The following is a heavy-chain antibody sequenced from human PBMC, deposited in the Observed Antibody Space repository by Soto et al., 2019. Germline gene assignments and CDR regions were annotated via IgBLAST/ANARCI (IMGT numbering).Heavy chain of an antibody. CDR3: AKDPLLGPRGITMIPKGAFDI. J-gene: IGHJ3*02. Sequence: GGSLRLSCAASGFTFSSYGMHWVRQAPGKGLEWVAVISYDGSNKYYADSVKGRFTISRDNSKNTLYLQMNSLRAEDTAVYYCAKDPLLGPRGITMIPKGAFDIWGQGTMVTVSS. CDR1: GFTFSSYG. CDR2: ISYDGSNK. V-gene: IGHV3-30*18. D-gene: IGHD3-22*01.